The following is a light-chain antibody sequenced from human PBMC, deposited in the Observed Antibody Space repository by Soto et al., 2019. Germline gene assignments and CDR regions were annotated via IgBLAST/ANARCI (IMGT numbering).Light chain of an antibody. Sequence: QSALTQPPSASGSPGRSVTISCTGTSSDVGGHNYVSWYQQHPGKAPKLMIYEVSKRPSGVPDRFSGSKSGNTASLTVSGLQAEDEADYYCSSYAGSNNYVFGPGTKLTVL. V-gene: IGLV2-8*01. CDR1: SSDVGGHNY. J-gene: IGLJ1*01. CDR2: EVS. CDR3: SSYAGSNNYV.